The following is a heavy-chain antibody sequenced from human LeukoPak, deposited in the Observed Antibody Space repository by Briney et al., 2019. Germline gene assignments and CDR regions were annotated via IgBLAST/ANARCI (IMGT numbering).Heavy chain of an antibody. CDR2: IYYSGST. J-gene: IGHJ4*02. CDR1: GGSISSGDYY. CDR3: ARGGHLDDFWSGYYFY. Sequence: PSQTLSLTCTVSGGSISSGDYYWRWIRQPPGKGLEWIWYIYYSGSTYYNPSLKSRVTISVDTSNNQFSLKLSSVTAADTAVYYCARGGHLDDFWSGYYFYWGQGTLVTVSS. D-gene: IGHD3-3*01. V-gene: IGHV4-30-4*08.